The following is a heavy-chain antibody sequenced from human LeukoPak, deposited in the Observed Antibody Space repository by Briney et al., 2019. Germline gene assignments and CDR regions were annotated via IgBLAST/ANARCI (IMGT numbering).Heavy chain of an antibody. CDR3: AKDIGDGYNQGAFDI. V-gene: IGHV3-9*03. CDR2: ISWNSGSI. J-gene: IGHJ3*02. CDR1: GFTFDDYA. D-gene: IGHD5-24*01. Sequence: GGSLRLSCAASGFTFDDYAMHWVRRAPGKGLEWDSGISWNSGSIGYADSVKGRFTISRDNAKNSLYLQMNSLRAEDMALYYCAKDIGDGYNQGAFDIWGQGTMVTVSS.